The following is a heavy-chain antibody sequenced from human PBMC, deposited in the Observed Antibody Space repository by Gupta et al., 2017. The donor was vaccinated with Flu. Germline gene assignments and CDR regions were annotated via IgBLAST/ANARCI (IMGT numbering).Heavy chain of an antibody. J-gene: IGHJ4*02. Sequence: SNYEMNWVRQAPGKGLEWVSYISGSGSTIYYADSVKGRFTISRDNAKNSLFLQVNNVRAEDTAVYYCARDRYYGSGIWDYWGQGTLVTVSS. CDR3: ARDRYYGSGIWDY. CDR2: ISGSGSTI. V-gene: IGHV3-48*03. D-gene: IGHD3-10*01. CDR1: SNYE.